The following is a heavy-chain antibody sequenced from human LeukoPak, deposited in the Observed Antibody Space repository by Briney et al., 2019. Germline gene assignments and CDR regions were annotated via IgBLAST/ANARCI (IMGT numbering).Heavy chain of an antibody. CDR1: GFTFSSYW. Sequence: PAGSLRLSRAASGFTFSSYWMHWVRQAPGKGLEWVSAISGSGGSTYYADSVKGRFTISRDNSKNTLYLQMNSLRAEDTAVYYCAKDLETYPPPRSSSTSSPVVWGKGTTVTVSS. D-gene: IGHD6-6*01. CDR3: AKDLETYPPPRSSSTSSPVV. CDR2: ISGSGGST. V-gene: IGHV3-23*01. J-gene: IGHJ6*04.